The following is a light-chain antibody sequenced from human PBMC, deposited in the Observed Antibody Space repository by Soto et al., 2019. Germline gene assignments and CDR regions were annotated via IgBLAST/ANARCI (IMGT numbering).Light chain of an antibody. Sequence: DIMMTQSPLILPVTPGEPASISCRSSQSLLRSNGYNYLDWYQQKPGQSQQLLIYLGYARASGVHDRFSGSGSGTDFTLKIRRVEAEDAAVYYCMQALQIPITFGQGTRLEIK. CDR3: MQALQIPIT. J-gene: IGKJ5*01. V-gene: IGKV2-28*01. CDR2: LGY. CDR1: QSLLRSNGYNY.